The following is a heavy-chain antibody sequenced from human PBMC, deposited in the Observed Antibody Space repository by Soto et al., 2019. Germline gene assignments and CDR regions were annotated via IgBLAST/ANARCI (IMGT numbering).Heavy chain of an antibody. Sequence: PGGSLRLSCAASGFTFSSYAMSWVRQAPGKGLEWVSAISGSGGSTYYADSVKGRFTISRDNSKNTLYLQMNSLRAEDTAVYYCAKSRYCSSTSCYGTLLKDLYYFDYWGQGTLVTVSS. J-gene: IGHJ4*02. V-gene: IGHV3-23*01. CDR1: GFTFSSYA. D-gene: IGHD2-2*01. CDR2: ISGSGGST. CDR3: AKSRYCSSTSCYGTLLKDLYYFDY.